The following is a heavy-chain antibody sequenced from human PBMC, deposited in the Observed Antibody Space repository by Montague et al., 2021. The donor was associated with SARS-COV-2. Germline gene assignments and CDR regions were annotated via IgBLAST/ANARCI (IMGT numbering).Heavy chain of an antibody. CDR3: VRRLLIISPMPRDDAFDL. Sequence: QSVAEVKTPGESLKISCKASGYKFINNWIGWVRQMPGKGLEWMAMIQPGDTDTAYNPSFRGQVTISADNSISTAYLHWSSLKPSDTAMYYCVRRLLIISPMPRDDAFDLWGQGTMVTVSS. V-gene: IGHV5-51*01. J-gene: IGHJ3*01. D-gene: IGHD3-10*01. CDR2: IQPGDTDT. CDR1: GYKFINNW.